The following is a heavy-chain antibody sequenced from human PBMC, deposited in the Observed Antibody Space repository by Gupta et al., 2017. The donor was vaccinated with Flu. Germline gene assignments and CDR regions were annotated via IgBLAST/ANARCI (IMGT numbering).Heavy chain of an antibody. V-gene: IGHV4-59*01. J-gene: IGHJ6*02. CDR1: Y. CDR3: ARDRGGFLNYFYYYGMDV. CDR2: IYNSGST. Sequence: YWSWIRQSPGKGLEWIGYIYNSGSTNYNPSLKILVTISRDTSRNQFSLNPSSVTAAATAVSYCARDRGGFLNYFYYYGMDVWGQVSTVTVS. D-gene: IGHD1-26*01.